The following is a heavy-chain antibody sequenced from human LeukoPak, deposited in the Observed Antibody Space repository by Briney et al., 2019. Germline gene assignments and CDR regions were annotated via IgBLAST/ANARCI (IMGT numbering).Heavy chain of an antibody. CDR1: GGSISSGDYY. D-gene: IGHD3-22*01. CDR2: IYYSGST. Sequence: SQTLSLTCTVSGGSISSGDYYWSWIRQPPGKGLEWIGYIYYSGSTYYNPSLKSRVTISVDTSKNQFSLKLSFVTAADTAVYYCARDSDDSSGYYGLGVAFDIWGQGTMVTVSS. J-gene: IGHJ3*02. V-gene: IGHV4-30-4*08. CDR3: ARDSDDSSGYYGLGVAFDI.